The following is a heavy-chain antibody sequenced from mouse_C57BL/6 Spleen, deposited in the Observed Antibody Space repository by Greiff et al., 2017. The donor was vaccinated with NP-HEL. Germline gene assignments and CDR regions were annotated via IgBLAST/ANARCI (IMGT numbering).Heavy chain of an antibody. V-gene: IGHV3-6*01. D-gene: IGHD1-1*01. CDR3: ARDRGGSSFY. Sequence: EVKLMESGPGLVKPSQSLSLTCSVTGYSITSGYYWNWIRQFPGNKLEWMGYISYDGSNNYNPSLKNRISITRDTSKNQLFLKLNSVTTEDTATYYCARDRGGSSFYWGQGTTLTVSS. CDR1: GYSITSGYY. J-gene: IGHJ2*01. CDR2: ISYDGSN.